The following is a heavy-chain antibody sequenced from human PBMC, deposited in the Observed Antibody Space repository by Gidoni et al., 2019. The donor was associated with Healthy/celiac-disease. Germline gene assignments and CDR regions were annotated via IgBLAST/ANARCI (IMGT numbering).Heavy chain of an antibody. CDR3: ARDWGRVENSGYDWSWFDP. CDR1: GYTFTSYY. J-gene: IGHJ5*02. D-gene: IGHD5-12*01. CDR2: INPSGGST. Sequence: QVQLVQSGAEVKKPGASVKVSCKASGYTFTSYYMHWVRQAPGQGLEWMGIINPSGGSTSYGQKFQGRVTMNRDTSKGTGYMELSSLRSEDTAVYYCARDWGRVENSGYDWSWFDPWGQGTLVTVSS. V-gene: IGHV1-46*03.